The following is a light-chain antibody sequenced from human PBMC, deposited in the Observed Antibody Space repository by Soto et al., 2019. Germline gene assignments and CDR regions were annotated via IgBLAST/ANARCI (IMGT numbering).Light chain of an antibody. V-gene: IGLV2-14*01. CDR1: SSDFGGYNY. Sequence: QSALTQPASVSGSPGQSITISCTGTSSDFGGYNYVSWYQQHPGKAPKLMIYDVSNRPSGVSNRFSGSKSGNTASLTISGLQAEDEADYYCSSYTSSSTVWVFGGGTKVTVL. J-gene: IGLJ2*01. CDR3: SSYTSSSTVWV. CDR2: DVS.